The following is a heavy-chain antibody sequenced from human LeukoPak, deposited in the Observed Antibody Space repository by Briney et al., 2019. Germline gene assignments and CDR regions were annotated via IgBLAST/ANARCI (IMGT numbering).Heavy chain of an antibody. D-gene: IGHD3-3*01. CDR3: ARHRHDFWSGYYAFDI. J-gene: IGHJ3*02. CDR2: IYYSGST. CDR1: GGSISSSSYY. V-gene: IGHV4-39*01. Sequence: EPSETLSLTCTVSGGSISSSSYYWGWIRQPPGKGREWIGSIYYSGSTYYNPSLKSRVTISVDTSKNQFSLKLSSVTAADTAVYYCARHRHDFWSGYYAFDIWGQGTMVTVSS.